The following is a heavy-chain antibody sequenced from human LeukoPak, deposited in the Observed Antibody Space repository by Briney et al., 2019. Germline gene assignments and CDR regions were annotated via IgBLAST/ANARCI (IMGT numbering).Heavy chain of an antibody. V-gene: IGHV4-39*07. Sequence: SETLSLTCTVSGGSISSSSYYWGWIRQPPGKGLEWIGSIYYSGSTYYNPSPKSRVTISVDTSKNQFSLKLSSGTAADTAVYYCARDRSPGAKGYYYYYGMDVWGQGTTVTVSS. CDR2: IYYSGST. CDR1: GGSISSSSYY. CDR3: ARDRSPGAKGYYYYYGMDV. J-gene: IGHJ6*02. D-gene: IGHD3-10*01.